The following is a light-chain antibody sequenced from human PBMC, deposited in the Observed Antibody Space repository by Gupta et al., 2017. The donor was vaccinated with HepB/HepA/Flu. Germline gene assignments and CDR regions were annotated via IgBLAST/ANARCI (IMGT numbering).Light chain of an antibody. Sequence: SALTQPASVSWSPGPSITISCTGTSSDVGDYNHFSWYQQHPGKAPKLMIYNVSNRPSGVANRFSGSKSGNTASLTISGLQAEDEADYYCSSYTSSSTLVFGGGTKLTVL. CDR2: NVS. CDR3: SSYTSSSTLV. V-gene: IGLV2-14*03. J-gene: IGLJ2*01. CDR1: SSDVGDYNH.